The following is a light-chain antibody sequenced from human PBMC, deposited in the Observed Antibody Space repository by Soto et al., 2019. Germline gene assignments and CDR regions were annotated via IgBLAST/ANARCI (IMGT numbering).Light chain of an antibody. V-gene: IGKV1-5*03. CDR2: KAS. CDR3: QHYNSYSEA. CDR1: HTIRNW. J-gene: IGKJ1*01. Sequence: DIQLTQSPSTLSASVGDRVTITCRASHTIRNWLAWYQQKPGKAPKLLIYKASTLKSGVPSRFSGSGSGTEFTLTISSLQPDDFATYYCQHYNSYSEAFGQGTKVDIK.